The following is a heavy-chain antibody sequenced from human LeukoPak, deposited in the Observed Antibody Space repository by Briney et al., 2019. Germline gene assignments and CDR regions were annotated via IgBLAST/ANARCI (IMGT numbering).Heavy chain of an antibody. CDR1: GGSISSYY. D-gene: IGHD3-3*01. J-gene: IGHJ6*02. CDR3: ARGSYDFWSGYYNGLGGGGMDV. V-gene: IGHV4-4*07. CDR2: IYTSGST. Sequence: SETLSLTCTVSGGSISSYYWSWIRQPAGKGLEWIGRIYTSGSTNCNPSLKSRVTMSVDTSKNQFSLKLSSVTAADTAVYYCARGSYDFWSGYYNGLGGGGMDVWGQGTTVTVSS.